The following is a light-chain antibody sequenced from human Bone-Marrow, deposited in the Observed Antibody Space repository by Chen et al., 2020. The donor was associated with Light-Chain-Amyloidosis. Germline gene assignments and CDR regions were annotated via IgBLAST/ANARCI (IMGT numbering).Light chain of an antibody. Sequence: QSALTHPASVSGSPGQSITLSCTGTSSDVGGYNYVSWYQQHPGKAPKLMIYDVSNRPSGVSNRFSGSKSGNTASLTISGLQAEDEADYYCSSYTSSSRVVFGGGTKLTVL. CDR3: SSYTSSSRVV. V-gene: IGLV2-14*01. J-gene: IGLJ2*01. CDR2: DVS. CDR1: SSDVGGYNY.